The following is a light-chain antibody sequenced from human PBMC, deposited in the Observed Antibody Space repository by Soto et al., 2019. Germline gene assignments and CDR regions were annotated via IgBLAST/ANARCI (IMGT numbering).Light chain of an antibody. CDR3: QHWTDYSWT. V-gene: IGKV1-5*03. CDR2: KTS. Sequence: IPLTKSPSTLPASVGARFTIPCRAIQSLTMWLAWYQQKPGKAPNLLIYKTSSLESGVPSRFSGSGSGTEFTLTISSLQPDDFATYYCQHWTDYSWTFGQGTKVEVK. J-gene: IGKJ1*01. CDR1: QSLTMW.